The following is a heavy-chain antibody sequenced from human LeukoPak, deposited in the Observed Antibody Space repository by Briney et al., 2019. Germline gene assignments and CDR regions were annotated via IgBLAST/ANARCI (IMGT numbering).Heavy chain of an antibody. CDR2: IYSGGST. CDR1: GFTFSSYA. V-gene: IGHV3-66*01. Sequence: PGGSLRLSCAASGFTFSSYAMSWVRQAPGKGLEWVSVIYSGGSTYYADSVKGRFTISRDNSKNTLYLQMNSLRAEDTAVYYCARDFSGDYGTDAFDIWGQGTMSPSLQ. D-gene: IGHD4-17*01. CDR3: ARDFSGDYGTDAFDI. J-gene: IGHJ3*02.